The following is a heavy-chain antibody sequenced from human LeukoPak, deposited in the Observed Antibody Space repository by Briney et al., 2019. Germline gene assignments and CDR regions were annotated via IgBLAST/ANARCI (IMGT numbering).Heavy chain of an antibody. CDR2: IIPIFGTA. V-gene: IGHV1-69*13. D-gene: IGHD1-7*01. CDR3: ARDRSGYNWNYEPDY. J-gene: IGHJ4*02. CDR1: GGTFSSYA. Sequence: VASVKVSCKASGGTFSSYAISWVRQAPGQGLEWMGGIIPIFGTANYAQKFQGRVTITADESTSTAYMELSSLRSEDTAVYYCARDRSGYNWNYEPDYWGQGTLVTVSS.